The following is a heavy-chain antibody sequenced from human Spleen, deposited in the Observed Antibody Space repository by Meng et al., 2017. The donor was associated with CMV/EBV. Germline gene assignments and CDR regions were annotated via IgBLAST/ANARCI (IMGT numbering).Heavy chain of an antibody. CDR2: INPSGGGT. V-gene: IGHV1-46*02. D-gene: IGHD4/OR15-4a*01. J-gene: IGHJ4*02. CDR3: ARILYGGNPPFDY. CDR1: GYNVNSYY. Sequence: KATGYNVNSYYIQWVRQAPGQGLEWMGIINPSGGGTTYARKFQGRVTMTRDTSTSTVYMELSSLRSDDTAVYFCARILYGGNPPFDYWGQGTLVTVSS.